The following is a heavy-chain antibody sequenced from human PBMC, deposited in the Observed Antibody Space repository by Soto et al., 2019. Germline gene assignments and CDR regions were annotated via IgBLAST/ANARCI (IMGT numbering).Heavy chain of an antibody. Sequence: SVKVSCKASGGTFSSYAISWVRQAPGQGLEWMGGIIPIFGTANYAQKFQGRVTITADKSTSTAYMELSSLRSEDTAVYYCAXFGRELXAFDIWGQGTMVTVSS. V-gene: IGHV1-69*06. CDR1: GGTFSSYA. J-gene: IGHJ3*02. D-gene: IGHD1-26*01. CDR3: AXFGRELXAFDI. CDR2: IIPIFGTA.